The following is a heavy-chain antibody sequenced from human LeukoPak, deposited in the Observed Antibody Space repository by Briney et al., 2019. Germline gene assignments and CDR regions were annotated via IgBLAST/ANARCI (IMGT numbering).Heavy chain of an antibody. CDR1: GGSINFI. CDR2: IYHNGST. J-gene: IGHJ6*04. V-gene: IGHV4-59*01. D-gene: IGHD3-3*01. Sequence: SETLSITCSVSGGSINFIWSWIRQSPGKGLEWIGCIYHNGSTSYNSPLKSRVAISLDTSKKQVSLMLNSVTASDMAVYYCARDVRRGLRFNNFYPYLGMDVWGKGTTVIVSA. CDR3: ARDVRRGLRFNNFYPYLGMDV.